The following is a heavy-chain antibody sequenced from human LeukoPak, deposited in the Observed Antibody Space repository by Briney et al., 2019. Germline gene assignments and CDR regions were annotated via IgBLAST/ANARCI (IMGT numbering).Heavy chain of an antibody. V-gene: IGHV4-39*01. D-gene: IGHD4-17*01. J-gene: IGHJ4*02. CDR3: ARRDSSYGDTDFDY. CDR1: GGSISSSSYS. Sequence: SETLSLTCTVSGGSISSSSYSWGWIRQPPGKGLEWIGSIYYSGSTYYNPSLKSRVTISVDTSKNQFSLKLSSVTAADTAVYYCARRDSSYGDTDFDYWGQGTLVTVSS. CDR2: IYYSGST.